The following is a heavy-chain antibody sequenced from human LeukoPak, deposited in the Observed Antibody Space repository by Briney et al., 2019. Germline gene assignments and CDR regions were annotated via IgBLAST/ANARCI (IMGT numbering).Heavy chain of an antibody. V-gene: IGHV1-69*04. D-gene: IGHD1-26*01. CDR2: IIPILGIA. J-gene: IGHJ4*02. CDR3: ARDLFRGPRYQDGSYYGYYFDY. Sequence: SVKVSCKASGGTFSNYAISWVRQAPGQGLEWMGRIIPILGIANYAQKFQGRVTITADKSTSTAYMELSSLRSEDTAVYYCARDLFRGPRYQDGSYYGYYFDYWGQGTLVTVSS. CDR1: GGTFSNYA.